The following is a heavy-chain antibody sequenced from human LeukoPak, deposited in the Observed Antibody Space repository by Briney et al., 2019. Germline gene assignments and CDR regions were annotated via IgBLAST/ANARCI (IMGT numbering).Heavy chain of an antibody. D-gene: IGHD4-17*01. CDR3: AKDRQGDYGDFDSPDY. Sequence: GRSLRLSCAASGFTFSNYGLHWVRQAPGKGLEWVAVMSYDGGNKYYADSVKGRFSISRDNSKNTLYLQMNSLRTEDTAVYYCAKDRQGDYGDFDSPDYWGQGTLVTVSS. CDR1: GFTFSNYG. CDR2: MSYDGGNK. V-gene: IGHV3-30*18. J-gene: IGHJ4*02.